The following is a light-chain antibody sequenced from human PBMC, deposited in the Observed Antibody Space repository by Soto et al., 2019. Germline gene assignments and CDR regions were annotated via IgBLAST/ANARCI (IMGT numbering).Light chain of an antibody. V-gene: IGKV2-28*01. J-gene: IGKJ1*01. CDR1: QILLHSNGYNY. CDR3: MQALQTPWT. CDR2: LGS. Sequence: DMVMTQSPLSLPFTPGEPASISCISSQILLHSNGYNYLDWYLQKPGQSPQLLIYLGSNRASGVPDRFSGSGSGTDFTLKISRVEAEDVGVYYCMQALQTPWTFGQGTKVDIK.